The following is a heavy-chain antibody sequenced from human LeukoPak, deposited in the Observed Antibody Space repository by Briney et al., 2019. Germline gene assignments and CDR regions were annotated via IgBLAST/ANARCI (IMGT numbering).Heavy chain of an antibody. J-gene: IGHJ4*02. Sequence: GGSLRLSCAASGFTFSSYAMSWVRQAPGKGLEWVSGISNSGGSTNYADSVKGRFTISRDNSKNTLYLQMNSLRAEDTAVYYCAKGTDYGGNLCYFDYWGQGTLGTVSS. CDR2: ISNSGGST. D-gene: IGHD4-23*01. CDR3: AKGTDYGGNLCYFDY. V-gene: IGHV3-23*01. CDR1: GFTFSSYA.